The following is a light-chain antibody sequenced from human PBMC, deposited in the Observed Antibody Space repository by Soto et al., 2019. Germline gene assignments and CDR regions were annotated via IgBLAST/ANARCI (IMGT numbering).Light chain of an antibody. CDR3: AAWDDSLDGHVV. CDR1: NSNIGSNT. Sequence: QSALTQSPSASGTPGQKVTISCSGSNSNIGSNTVSWFQQLPGRAPKVLLYNNIYRPPGVPDRFSGSKSGTSVSLAISGLQSEDEADYYCAAWDDSLDGHVVFGGGTQLTVL. CDR2: NNI. V-gene: IGLV1-44*01. J-gene: IGLJ7*01.